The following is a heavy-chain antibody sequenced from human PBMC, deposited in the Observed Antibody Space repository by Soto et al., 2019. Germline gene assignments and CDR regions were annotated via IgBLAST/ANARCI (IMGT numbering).Heavy chain of an antibody. CDR1: GFTFSSYS. CDR3: ARDRITGTTGGREVDY. CDR2: ISSSSSYI. D-gene: IGHD1-7*01. Sequence: EVQLVESGGGLVKPGGSLRLSCAASGFTFSSYSMNWVRQAPGKGLEWVSSISSSSSYIYYADSVKGRFTISRDNAKNSENLKMNILRAEDTAVYYCARDRITGTTGGREVDYWGQGTLVTVSS. J-gene: IGHJ4*02. V-gene: IGHV3-21*01.